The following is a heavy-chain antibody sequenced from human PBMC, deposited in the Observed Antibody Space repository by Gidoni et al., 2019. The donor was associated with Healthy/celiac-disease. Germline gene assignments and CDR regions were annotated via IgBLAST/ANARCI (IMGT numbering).Heavy chain of an antibody. V-gene: IGHV3-9*01. CDR1: GFTFDDYA. Sequence: EVQLVESGGGLVQPGRSLRLSCAASGFTFDDYAMHWVRQAPGKGLEWVSGISWNSGSIGYADSVKGRFTISRDNAKNSLYLQMNSLRAEDTALYYCAKVAPGGATYWYFDLWGRGTLVTVSS. CDR3: AKVAPGGATYWYFDL. D-gene: IGHD5-12*01. J-gene: IGHJ2*01. CDR2: ISWNSGSI.